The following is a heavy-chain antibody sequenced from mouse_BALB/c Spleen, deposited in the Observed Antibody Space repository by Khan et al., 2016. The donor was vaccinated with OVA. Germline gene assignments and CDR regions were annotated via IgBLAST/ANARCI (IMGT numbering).Heavy chain of an antibody. CDR2: IYWDDDK. J-gene: IGHJ3*01. CDR1: GFSLSTSGMG. D-gene: IGHD2-4*01. V-gene: IGHV8-12*01. Sequence: QVQLKESGPGILQPSQTLSLTCSFSGFSLSTSGMGVSWLRQPSGKGLEWLAHIYWDDDKRYNPSLKSRLTISKATSRNQVFLKITSVDTADTATYCCARYVCEYDPWFAYWGQGTLVTVSA. CDR3: ARYVCEYDPWFAY.